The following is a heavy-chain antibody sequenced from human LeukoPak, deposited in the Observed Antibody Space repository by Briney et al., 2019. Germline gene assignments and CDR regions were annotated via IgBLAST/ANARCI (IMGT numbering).Heavy chain of an antibody. CDR2: IYTSGST. CDR3: ARVYSSSWYFGFAP. J-gene: IGHJ5*02. Sequence: PSETLSLTCTVSGGSISSGSYYWSWIRQPAGKGLEWIGRIYTSGSTDYNPSLKSRVTISVDTSKNQFSLKLSSVTAADTPVYYCARVYSSSWYFGFAPGGQGPLDTVSS. CDR1: GGSISSGSYY. D-gene: IGHD6-13*01. V-gene: IGHV4-61*02.